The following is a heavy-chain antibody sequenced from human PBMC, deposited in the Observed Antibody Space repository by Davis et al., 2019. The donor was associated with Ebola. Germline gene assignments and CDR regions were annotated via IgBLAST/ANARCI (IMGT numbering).Heavy chain of an antibody. V-gene: IGHV4-39*07. CDR2: IYYNGRT. Sequence: SETLSLTCSVSGGSMSSGTYYWGWVRQPPGKGLEWIGPIYYNGRTYYRTSLEARVTILLDTSKNQFSLKLRSVTAADTAVYCCARLSGLFSSSSGALYFDLWGRGTLVSVSS. J-gene: IGHJ2*01. D-gene: IGHD6-6*01. CDR3: ARLSGLFSSSSGALYFDL. CDR1: GGSMSSGTYY.